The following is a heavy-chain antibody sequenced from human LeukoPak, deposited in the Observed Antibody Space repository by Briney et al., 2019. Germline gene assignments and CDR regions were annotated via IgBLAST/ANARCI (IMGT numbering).Heavy chain of an antibody. CDR3: ARGGDSSGYEYYFDY. CDR1: GGSISSYY. D-gene: IGHD3-22*01. J-gene: IGHJ4*02. CDR2: IYTSGST. Sequence: SETLSLTCTVSGGSISSYYWSWIRQPAGKGLEWIGRIYTSGSTNYNPSLKSRVTMSVDTSKNQFSLQLTSVTAADTAVYYCARGGDSSGYEYYFDYWGQGTLVTVSS. V-gene: IGHV4-4*07.